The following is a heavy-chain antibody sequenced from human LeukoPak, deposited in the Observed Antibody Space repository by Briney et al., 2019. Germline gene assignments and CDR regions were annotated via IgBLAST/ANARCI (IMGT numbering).Heavy chain of an antibody. J-gene: IGHJ4*02. V-gene: IGHV1-69*05. D-gene: IGHD2-2*01. CDR3: ARDKTYCSSTSCYHLFDY. CDR2: IIPIFGTA. Sequence: SVKVSCEASGGTFSSYAISWVRQAPGQGLEWMGGIIPIFGTANYAQKFQGRVTITTDESTSTAYMELSSLRSEDTAVYYCARDKTYCSSTSCYHLFDYWGQGTLVTVSS. CDR1: GGTFSSYA.